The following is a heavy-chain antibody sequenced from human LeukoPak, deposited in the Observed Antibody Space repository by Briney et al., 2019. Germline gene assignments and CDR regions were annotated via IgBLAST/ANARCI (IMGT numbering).Heavy chain of an antibody. Sequence: ASVKVSCKASGGTFSSYAISWVRQAPGQGLEWMGGIIPIFGTANYAQKFQGRVTITADESTSTAYMELSSLRSEDTAVYYCARGGAQYYYDSSGLIWGQGTMVTVSS. V-gene: IGHV1-69*13. CDR1: GGTFSSYA. CDR2: IIPIFGTA. D-gene: IGHD3-22*01. J-gene: IGHJ3*02. CDR3: ARGGAQYYYDSSGLI.